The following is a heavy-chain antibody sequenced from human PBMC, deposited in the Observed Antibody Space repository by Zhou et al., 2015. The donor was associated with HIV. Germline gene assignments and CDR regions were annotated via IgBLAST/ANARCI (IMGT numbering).Heavy chain of an antibody. J-gene: IGHJ3*01. CDR2: IIPIFGTA. CDR1: GGTFSSFG. CDR3: ARDWVLYDSAGAGIDV. D-gene: IGHD3-22*01. Sequence: QVQLVQSGAEVKKPGSSVKVSCKASGGTFSSFGISWVRQAPGQGLQWMGGIIPIFGTATYAQKFQGRVSITADKSSSTAYMELSSLRSEDTALYYCARDWVLYDSAGAGIDVWGQGTSGHRLL. V-gene: IGHV1-69*06.